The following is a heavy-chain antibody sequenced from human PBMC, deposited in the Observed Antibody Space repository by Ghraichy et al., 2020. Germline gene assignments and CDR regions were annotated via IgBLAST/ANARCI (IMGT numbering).Heavy chain of an antibody. J-gene: IGHJ6*02. Sequence: GGSLRLSCAASGFTFSSYDMHWVRQATGKGLEWVSAIGTADDTYYPGSVKGRFTISRENAKNSLYLQMNSLRAGDTAVYYCARDLAYYGMDVWGQGTTVTVSS. CDR3: ARDLAYYGMDV. V-gene: IGHV3-13*01. CDR2: IGTADDT. CDR1: GFTFSSYD.